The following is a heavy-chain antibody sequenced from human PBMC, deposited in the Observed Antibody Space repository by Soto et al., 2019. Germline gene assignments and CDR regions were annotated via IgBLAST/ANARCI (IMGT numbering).Heavy chain of an antibody. CDR1: GFSLSTSGVG. CDR3: AYIAVGVWGYGYVCFDY. V-gene: IGHV2-5*02. D-gene: IGHD5-18*01. CDR2: IYWDDDK. Sequence: QITLKESGPTLVKPTQTLTLTCTFSGFSLSTSGVGVGWIRHPPGEALEWLALIYWDDDKRYSPSLKTRLTIHKDTSKNQVVLTMTNMDPVDRATYYCAYIAVGVWGYGYVCFDYWGQGTLPTGSS. J-gene: IGHJ4*02.